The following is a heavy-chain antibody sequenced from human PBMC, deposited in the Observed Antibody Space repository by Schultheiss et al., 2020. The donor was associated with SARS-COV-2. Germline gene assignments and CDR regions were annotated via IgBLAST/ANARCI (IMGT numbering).Heavy chain of an antibody. D-gene: IGHD2-21*01. CDR1: GFTFSSYG. J-gene: IGHJ5*02. V-gene: IGHV3-33*01. CDR3: ARDLGILWPYNWFDP. CDR2: IWYDGSNK. Sequence: GGSLRLSCAASGFTFSSYGMHWVRQAPGKGLEWVAVIWYDGSNKYYADSVKGRFTISRDNSKNTLYLQMNSLRAEDTAVYYCARDLGILWPYNWFDPWGQGTLVTVSS.